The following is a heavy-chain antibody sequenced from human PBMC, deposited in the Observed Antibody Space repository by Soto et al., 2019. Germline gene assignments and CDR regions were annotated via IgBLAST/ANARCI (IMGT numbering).Heavy chain of an antibody. CDR3: AIPLPKQQLVRGAFDP. CDR2: SIPVFGTA. V-gene: IGHV1-69*01. CDR1: GGTFRNYA. J-gene: IGHJ5*02. Sequence: QVQLVQSGAEVKKPGSSVKLSCKTSGGTFRNYAINWVRQDPGQGLEWMGGSIPVFGTANYAQTFQGRFTITADESTSTAYMELSSLRSEDTAVYYCAIPLPKQQLVRGAFDPWGQGTLVTVAS. D-gene: IGHD6-13*01.